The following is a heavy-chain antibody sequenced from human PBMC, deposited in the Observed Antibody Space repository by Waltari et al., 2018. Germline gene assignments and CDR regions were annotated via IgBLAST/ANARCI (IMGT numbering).Heavy chain of an antibody. D-gene: IGHD3-10*01. CDR2: INIDGGST. V-gene: IGHV3-74*01. CDR3: ASGDD. Sequence: EVQLVESGGGLVQPGGSLRLSCAASGFTFSNYLMHWVRQAPGRGLMWVSRINIDGGSTDYADSVKGRFTISRDNAKNTLYLHMNSLRAEDTAVYYCASGDDWGRGTLVTVSS. CDR1: GFTFSNYL. J-gene: IGHJ1*01.